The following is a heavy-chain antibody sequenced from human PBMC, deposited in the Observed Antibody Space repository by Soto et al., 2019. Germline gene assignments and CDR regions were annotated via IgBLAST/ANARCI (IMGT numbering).Heavy chain of an antibody. Sequence: EVQLLESGGGLVQPGGSLRLSCAASGFTVSDYDMGWVRQAPGKGLEWVSLIRGDGGATYNADSVEGRLTISRDTSENTVYLQMNSLRAEDTALYYCAKDRRGGEYPAFDLWGQGTMVTVSS. CDR2: IRGDGGAT. CDR1: GFTVSDYD. J-gene: IGHJ3*01. V-gene: IGHV3-23*01. CDR3: AKDRRGGEYPAFDL. D-gene: IGHD2-21*01.